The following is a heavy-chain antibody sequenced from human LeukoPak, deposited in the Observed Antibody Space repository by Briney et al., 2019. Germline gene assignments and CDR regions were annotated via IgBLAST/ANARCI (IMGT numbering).Heavy chain of an antibody. D-gene: IGHD3-22*01. V-gene: IGHV3-23*01. Sequence: GGSLRLSCAASGFTFSSYAMSWVRQAPGKGLEWVSAISGSGGSTYYADSVKGRFTISRDNSKNTLYLQMNSLRAEDTAVYYCAKDHEGEAMIVVVSFFDYSGQGTLVTVSS. CDR2: ISGSGGST. CDR1: GFTFSSYA. J-gene: IGHJ4*02. CDR3: AKDHEGEAMIVVVSFFDY.